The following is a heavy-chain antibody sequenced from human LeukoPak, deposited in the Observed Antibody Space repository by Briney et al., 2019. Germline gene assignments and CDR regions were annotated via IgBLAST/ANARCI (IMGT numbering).Heavy chain of an antibody. Sequence: GGSLRLSCAASGLSFSSYTMNWVRQAPGKGLEWVSYISSSGSTIYYADSVKGRFTIPRDNAKNSLYLQMNSLRAEDTAVYYCAREPISSYGDNYYYYYYMDVWGKGTTVTVSS. CDR3: AREPISSYGDNYYYYYYMDV. V-gene: IGHV3-48*04. CDR1: GLSFSSYT. CDR2: ISSSGSTI. J-gene: IGHJ6*03. D-gene: IGHD4-17*01.